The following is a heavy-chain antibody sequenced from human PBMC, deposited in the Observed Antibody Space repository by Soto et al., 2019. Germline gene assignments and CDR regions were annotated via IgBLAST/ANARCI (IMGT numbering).Heavy chain of an antibody. CDR1: GFTVSSNY. J-gene: IGHJ6*03. V-gene: IGHV3-53*04. D-gene: IGHD1-20*01. CDR3: ARAQGLHNYYYYYYMDV. CDR2: IYSGGST. Sequence: GGSLRLSCAASGFTVSSNYMSWVRQAPGKGLEWVSVIYSGGSTYYADSVKGRFTISRHNSKNTLYLQMNSLRAEDTAVYYCARAQGLHNYYYYYYMDVWGKGTTVTVSS.